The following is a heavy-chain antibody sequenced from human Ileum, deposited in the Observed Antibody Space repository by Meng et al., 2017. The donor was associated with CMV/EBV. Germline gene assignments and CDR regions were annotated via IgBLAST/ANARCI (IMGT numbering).Heavy chain of an antibody. CDR3: VRDLISGVVPLGY. V-gene: IGHV3-74*01. CDR2: ISTDGSVT. J-gene: IGHJ4*02. D-gene: IGHD3-3*01. Sequence: GGSLRLSCAASGFTFSSYAMSWARQVPGKELVWISRISTDGSVTNYADSVKGRFTISRDNAKNTLYLQMNSLRVEDTAIYYCVRDLISGVVPLGYWGQGTLVTVSS. CDR1: GFTFSSYA.